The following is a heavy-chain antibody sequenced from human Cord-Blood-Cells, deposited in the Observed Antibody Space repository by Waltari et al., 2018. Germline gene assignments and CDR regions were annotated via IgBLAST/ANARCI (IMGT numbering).Heavy chain of an antibody. V-gene: IGHV1-69*12. CDR2: SIPIFGTA. Sequence: QVQLVQSGAEVKKPGSSVKVSCKASGGTFSGYAISWVRQAPGQGLEWMGGSIPIFGTANYAQKFQGRVTITADESTSTAYMELSSLRSEDTAVYYCASFYGSGSYYAFDIWGQGTMVTVSS. CDR1: GGTFSGYA. J-gene: IGHJ3*02. CDR3: ASFYGSGSYYAFDI. D-gene: IGHD3-10*01.